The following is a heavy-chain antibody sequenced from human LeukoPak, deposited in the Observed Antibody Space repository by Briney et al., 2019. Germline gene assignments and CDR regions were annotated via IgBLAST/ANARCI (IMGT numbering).Heavy chain of an antibody. CDR3: ARENGIAAAVTSTVYYGMDV. D-gene: IGHD6-13*01. CDR1: GFTFGDYA. J-gene: IGHJ6*04. V-gene: IGHV3-49*04. CDR2: IRSKAYGGTT. Sequence: GGSLRLSCTASGFTFGDYAMSWVRQAPGKGLEWVGFIRSKAYGGTTEYAASVKGRFTISRDDSKSIAYLQMNSLRAEDTAVYYCARENGIAAAVTSTVYYGMDVWGKGTTVTVSS.